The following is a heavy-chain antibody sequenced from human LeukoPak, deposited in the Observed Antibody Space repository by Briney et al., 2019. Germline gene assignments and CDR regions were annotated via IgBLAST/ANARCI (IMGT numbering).Heavy chain of an antibody. Sequence: GRSLRLSCAAPGFTFSSYGMHWVRQAPGKGLEWVAVISYDGSNKYYADSVKGRFTISRDNSKNTLYLQMNSLRGEDTAVYYCAKDGSSDEYSSGFDYWGQGTLVTVSS. V-gene: IGHV3-30*18. CDR1: GFTFSSYG. CDR2: ISYDGSNK. D-gene: IGHD6-19*01. CDR3: AKDGSSDEYSSGFDY. J-gene: IGHJ4*02.